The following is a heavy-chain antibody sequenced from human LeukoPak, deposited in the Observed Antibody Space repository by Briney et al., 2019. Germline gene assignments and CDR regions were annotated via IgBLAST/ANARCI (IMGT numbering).Heavy chain of an antibody. D-gene: IGHD2-21*02. CDR1: GYSFTSYW. CDR3: ARLRRSDCGGDCYSGPFDY. J-gene: IGHJ4*02. Sequence: GESLKISCKGSGYSFTSYWIGWVRQMPGKGLEWMGIIYPGDSDTRYSPSFQGQVTISADKSISTAYLQWSSLKASDTAMYYCARLRRSDCGGDCYSGPFDYWGQGTLVTVSS. V-gene: IGHV5-51*01. CDR2: IYPGDSDT.